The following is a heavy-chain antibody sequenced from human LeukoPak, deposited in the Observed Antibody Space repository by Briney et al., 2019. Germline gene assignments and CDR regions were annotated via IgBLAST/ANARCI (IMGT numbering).Heavy chain of an antibody. Sequence: SETLSLTCTVSGGSISSSSYYWGWLRQPPGKGLEWIGSIYYSGSTYYNPSLKSRVTISVDTSKNQFSLKLSSVTAADTAVYYCATNPQGMATTHAFDIWGQGTMVTVSS. D-gene: IGHD5-24*01. V-gene: IGHV4-39*01. CDR2: IYYSGST. CDR1: GGSISSSSYY. CDR3: ATNPQGMATTHAFDI. J-gene: IGHJ3*02.